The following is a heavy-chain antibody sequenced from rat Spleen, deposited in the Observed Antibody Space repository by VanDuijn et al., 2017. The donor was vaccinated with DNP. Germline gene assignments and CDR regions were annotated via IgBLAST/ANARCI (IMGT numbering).Heavy chain of an antibody. D-gene: IGHD1-2*01. J-gene: IGHJ2*01. CDR2: LTYDGGST. CDR1: GFTFSDYY. CDR3: ASWAPIAPISTANY. V-gene: IGHV5-22*01. Sequence: EVHLVESGGGLVQPGRSLKLSCAASGFTFSDYYMAWVRQAPTKGLEWVAYLTYDGGSTYYRDSVKGRFTISRDNAKSTLYLQMNSLRSEDMATYYCASWAPIAPISTANYWGQGVMVTVSS.